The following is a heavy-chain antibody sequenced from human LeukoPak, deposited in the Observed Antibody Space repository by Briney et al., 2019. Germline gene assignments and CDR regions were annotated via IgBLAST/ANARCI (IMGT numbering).Heavy chain of an antibody. D-gene: IGHD3-22*01. CDR1: GFTFSSYG. J-gene: IGHJ4*02. CDR3: ASIYDSSDPLSPPGY. V-gene: IGHV3-33*01. CDR2: VWYDGSNK. Sequence: GRSLRLSCAASGFTFSSYGMHWVRQAPGKGLEWVAVVWYDGSNKYYADSVKGRFTISRDNSKNTLYLQMNSLRAEDTAVYYCASIYDSSDPLSPPGYWGQGTLVTVSS.